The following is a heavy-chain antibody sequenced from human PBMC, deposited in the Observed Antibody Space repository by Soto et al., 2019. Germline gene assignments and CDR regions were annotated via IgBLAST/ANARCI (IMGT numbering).Heavy chain of an antibody. J-gene: IGHJ4*02. CDR1: GFTFSSYG. CDR2: ISYDGSNK. V-gene: IGHV3-30*03. Sequence: QVQLVESGGGVVQPGRSLRLSCAASGFTFSSYGMHWVRQAPGKGLEWVAVISYDGSNKYYADSVKGRFTISRDNSKNTLYLQMNSLRAEDTAVYYCASPRGDYVWGSYRAPLGYWGQGTLVTVSS. D-gene: IGHD3-16*02. CDR3: ASPRGDYVWGSYRAPLGY.